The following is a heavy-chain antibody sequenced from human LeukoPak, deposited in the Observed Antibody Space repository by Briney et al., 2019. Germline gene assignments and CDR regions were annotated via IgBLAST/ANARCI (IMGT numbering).Heavy chain of an antibody. CDR2: MNPNSGNT. CDR1: GYTFTSYD. J-gene: IGHJ4*02. V-gene: IGHV1-8*01. D-gene: IGHD2-21*02. Sequence: GASVKVSCKASGYTFTSYDINWVRQATGQGLEWMGWMNPNSGNTGYAQKFQGRVTMTRNTSISTAYMELSSLRSEDTAVYYCARRAGRVTAVGYWGQGTLVTVSS. CDR3: ARRAGRVTAVGY.